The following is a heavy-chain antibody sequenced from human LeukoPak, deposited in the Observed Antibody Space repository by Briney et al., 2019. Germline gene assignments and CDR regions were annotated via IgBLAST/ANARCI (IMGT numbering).Heavy chain of an antibody. CDR3: AKLKRVGIAPFDD. D-gene: IGHD3-10*01. CDR1: GFTFSHFA. J-gene: IGHJ4*02. Sequence: PGGSLRLSCAASGFTFSHFAMSWVRQAPGKGLHWVSTISGSGNKTYDADSVKGRFTISRDNSKNTLYLQMTGLRGEDTAVYYCAKLKRVGIAPFDDWGQGTLVTVSS. V-gene: IGHV3-23*01. CDR2: ISGSGNKT.